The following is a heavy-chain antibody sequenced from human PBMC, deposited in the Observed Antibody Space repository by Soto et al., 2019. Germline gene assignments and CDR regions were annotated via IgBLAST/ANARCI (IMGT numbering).Heavy chain of an antibody. CDR1: GYTFTSYG. CDR2: SSAYNGNT. J-gene: IGHJ4*02. Sequence: QVQLVQSGAEVKKPGASVKVSCKASGYTFTSYGISWVRLAPGQGLEWMGWSSAYNGNTNSAQKLQGRVTMTPATSTSTGYMELRRLRSDDTAEYYCARDPGVRSDYWGQGTLVTVSS. CDR3: ARDPGVRSDY. V-gene: IGHV1-18*01. D-gene: IGHD2-15*01.